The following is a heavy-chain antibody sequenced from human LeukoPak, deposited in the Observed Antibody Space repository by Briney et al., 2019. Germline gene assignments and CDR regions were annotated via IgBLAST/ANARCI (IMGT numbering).Heavy chain of an antibody. CDR3: ANLLVGARGEFDP. D-gene: IGHD1-26*01. CDR1: GYSFNGYY. V-gene: IGHV1-2*02. J-gene: IGHJ5*02. Sequence: ASVKVSCKASGYSFNGYYLHWLRQAPGQGLEWMGWINPNSGGTNYAQKFQGRVTMTRDTSISTAYMELSRLRSDDTAVYYCANLLVGARGEFDPWGQGTLVTVSS. CDR2: INPNSGGT.